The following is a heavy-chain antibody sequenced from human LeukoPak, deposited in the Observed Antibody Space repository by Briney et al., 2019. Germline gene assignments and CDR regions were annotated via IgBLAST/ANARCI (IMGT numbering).Heavy chain of an antibody. CDR2: ISSSGSTI. V-gene: IGHV3-48*03. CDR1: GFTFSSYE. Sequence: GGSLRLSCAASGFTFSSYEMNWVRQAPGKGLEWVSYISSSGSTIYYADSVKGRFTISRDNAKNSLYLQMNSLRAEDTAVYYCARSEGEVVAASDYWGQGTLVTVSS. CDR3: ARSEGEVVAASDY. D-gene: IGHD2-15*01. J-gene: IGHJ4*02.